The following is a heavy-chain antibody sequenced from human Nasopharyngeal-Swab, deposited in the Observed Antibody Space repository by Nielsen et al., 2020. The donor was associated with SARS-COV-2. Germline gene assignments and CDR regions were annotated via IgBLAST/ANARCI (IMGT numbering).Heavy chain of an antibody. V-gene: IGHV4-59*03. D-gene: IGHD5-18*01. Sequence: SETPSLTCTVSDASINTYYWSWIRQSPGKGLEWLGHIYHTGTTNYNPSLKSRIIISVDTSKNQFSFSLNLSSVTAADTALYYCAATRYSYGPFFDYWAQGTQVTVSS. J-gene: IGHJ4*02. CDR1: DASINTYY. CDR2: IYHTGTT. CDR3: AATRYSYGPFFDY.